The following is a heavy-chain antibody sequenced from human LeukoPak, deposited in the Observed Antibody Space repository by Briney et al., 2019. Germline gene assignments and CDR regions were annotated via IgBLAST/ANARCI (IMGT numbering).Heavy chain of an antibody. V-gene: IGHV3-21*01. Sequence: GGSLRLSCAASGFTFSSYSMNWVRQAPGRGLEWVSSISSSSSYIYYADSVKGRFTISRDNAKNSLYLQMNSLRAEDTAVYYCARDPGVSSPAHLDYWGQGTLVTVSS. J-gene: IGHJ4*02. CDR1: GFTFSSYS. CDR3: ARDPGVSSPAHLDY. D-gene: IGHD1-26*01. CDR2: ISSSSSYI.